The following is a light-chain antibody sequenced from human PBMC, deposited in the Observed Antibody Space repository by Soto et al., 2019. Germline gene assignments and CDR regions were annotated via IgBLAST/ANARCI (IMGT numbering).Light chain of an antibody. J-gene: IGKJ1*01. CDR3: QQYNSWPWT. CDR2: GAS. Sequence: DIVLTQSPGTLSLSPGDRATLSCRASQSVSSSYLAWYQQKRGQSPRLLIYGASSRATDIPARFSGSGSGPDFTLTISSLEPEDFAVYFCQQYNSWPWTFGQGTKVDI. V-gene: IGKV3-20*01. CDR1: QSVSSSY.